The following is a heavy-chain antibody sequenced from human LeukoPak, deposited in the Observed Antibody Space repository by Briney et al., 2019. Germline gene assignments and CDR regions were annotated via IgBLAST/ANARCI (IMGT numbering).Heavy chain of an antibody. J-gene: IGHJ6*03. CDR1: GGSLSSHY. V-gene: IGHV4-59*08. D-gene: IGHD5-18*01. CDR3: ARGLGYSYGYYYYYYYMDV. Sequence: SETLSLTCSVSGGSLSSHYWSWIRQPPGKGLELIGHIHDTGSTFYNPSLRGRVTISLDTSNNQFSLKLSSVTAADTAVYYCARGLGYSYGYYYYYYYMDVWGKGTTVTVSS. CDR2: IHDTGST.